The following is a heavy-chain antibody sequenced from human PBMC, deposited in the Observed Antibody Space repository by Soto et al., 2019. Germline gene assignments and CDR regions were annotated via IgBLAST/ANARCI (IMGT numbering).Heavy chain of an antibody. CDR2: ISSSSSTI. V-gene: IGHV3-48*02. J-gene: IGHJ5*02. Sequence: GGSLRLSCAASGFTFSSYSMNWVRQAPGKGLEWVSYISSSSSTIYYADSVKGRFTISRDNAKNSLYLQMNSLRDEDTAVYYCASDVTYTPYISFDPWDQGSLVTVS. CDR3: ASDVTYTPYISFDP. D-gene: IGHD3-16*01. CDR1: GFTFSSYS.